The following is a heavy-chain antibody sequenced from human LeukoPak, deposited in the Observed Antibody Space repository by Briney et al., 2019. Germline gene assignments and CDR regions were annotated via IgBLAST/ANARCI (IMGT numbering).Heavy chain of an antibody. CDR2: LSADGSHK. J-gene: IGHJ4*02. CDR1: GFKFSSYG. CDR3: AKGGVSDRGSWYGDYFDY. V-gene: IGHV3-30*18. Sequence: AGGSLRLSCEASGFKFSSYGMHWVRQAPGKELEWVAVLSADGSHKQFADAVKDRFAISRDNSKETLYLQMNGLRSEDTAIYYCAKGGVSDRGSWYGDYFDYWGQGTLVTVSS. D-gene: IGHD6-13*01.